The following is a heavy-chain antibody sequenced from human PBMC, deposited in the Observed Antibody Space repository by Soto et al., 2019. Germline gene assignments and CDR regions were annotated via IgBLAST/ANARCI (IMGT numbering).Heavy chain of an antibody. V-gene: IGHV1-69*01. CDR2: VIPIFGTA. D-gene: IGHD6-6*01. CDR1: GGTFSSYA. CDR3: ARVRWDIAARFYWFDP. J-gene: IGHJ5*02. Sequence: QVQLVQSGAEVKKPGSSVKVSCKASGGTFSSYAISWVRQAPGQGPEWMGGVIPIFGTANYAQKFQGRVTITADESTSTAYMELSSLRSEDTAVYYCARVRWDIAARFYWFDPWGLGTLVTVSS.